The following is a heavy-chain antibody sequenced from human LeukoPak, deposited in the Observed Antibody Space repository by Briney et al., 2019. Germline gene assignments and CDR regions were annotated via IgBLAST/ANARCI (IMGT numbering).Heavy chain of an antibody. CDR2: IYSDGST. V-gene: IGHV3-66*01. Sequence: PGGSLTLSCAASGFILSRSYMSWIRQAPWKGLEWVSVIYSDGSTYYADSVKGRFTISRDNSKNTLYLQMNSLRGEDTAVYYCARDRQYFEWIHLTNWGQGTLVTVSS. CDR3: ARDRQYFEWIHLTN. J-gene: IGHJ4*02. CDR1: GFILSRSY. D-gene: IGHD3-9*01.